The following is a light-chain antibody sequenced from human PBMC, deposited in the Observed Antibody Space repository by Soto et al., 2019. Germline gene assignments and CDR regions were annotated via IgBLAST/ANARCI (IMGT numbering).Light chain of an antibody. V-gene: IGKV3-20*01. J-gene: IGKJ3*01. CDR2: GAS. CDR3: HHYDTSPPFT. Sequence: EIVLTQSPGTLSLSPGERATLSCRASPSVSSRYLAWYQQTPGRAPRLLIYGASSRATGIPDRFSGSGSGKDFTLTISRLEPEDFAVYYCHHYDTSPPFTFGPGTKVDIK. CDR1: PSVSSRY.